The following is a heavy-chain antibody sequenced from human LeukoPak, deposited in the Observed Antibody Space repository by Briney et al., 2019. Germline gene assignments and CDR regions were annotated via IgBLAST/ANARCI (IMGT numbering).Heavy chain of an antibody. CDR2: ISWNSGSI. Sequence: PGGSLRLSCAASGFTFDDYAMHWVRQAPGKGLEWVSGISWNSGSIGYADSVKGRFTISRDNAKNSLYLQMNSLRAEDTALYYCAKDRSRIAVAGMTPFDYWGQGTPVTVSS. J-gene: IGHJ4*02. D-gene: IGHD6-19*01. V-gene: IGHV3-9*01. CDR3: AKDRSRIAVAGMTPFDY. CDR1: GFTFDDYA.